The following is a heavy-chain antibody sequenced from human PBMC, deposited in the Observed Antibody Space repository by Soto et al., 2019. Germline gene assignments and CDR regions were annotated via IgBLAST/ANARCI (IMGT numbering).Heavy chain of an antibody. V-gene: IGHV4-34*01. CDR1: GGSFSGYY. D-gene: IGHD3-16*02. CDR3: ARDLRHYDYVWGSYRYTYGMDV. CDR2: INHSGST. J-gene: IGHJ6*02. Sequence: SETLCLTCAVYGGSFSGYYWSWIRQPPGKGLEWIGEINHSGSTNYNPSLKSRVTISVDTSKNQFSLKLSSVTAADTAVYYCARDLRHYDYVWGSYRYTYGMDVWGQGTTVTVSS.